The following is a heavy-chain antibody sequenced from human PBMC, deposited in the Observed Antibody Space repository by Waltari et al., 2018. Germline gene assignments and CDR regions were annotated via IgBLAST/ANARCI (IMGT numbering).Heavy chain of an antibody. CDR3: ARVGYSSGSEDY. J-gene: IGHJ4*02. V-gene: IGHV3-72*01. CDR1: GIIFSDHY. CDR2: IAHKPDNYVT. D-gene: IGHD5-12*01. Sequence: EVQLVESGGGLVQPGGSLRLSCAASGIIFSDHYMDWVRQAPGKGLEWVSRIAHKPDNYVTRYAASVQGRFTISRDDSKNSLYLQMNSLETEDTALYYCARVGYSSGSEDYWGQGTLVTVSS.